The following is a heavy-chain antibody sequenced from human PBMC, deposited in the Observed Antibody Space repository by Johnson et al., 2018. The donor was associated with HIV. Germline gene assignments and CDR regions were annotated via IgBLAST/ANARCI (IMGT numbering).Heavy chain of an antibody. V-gene: IGHV3-23*03. CDR1: GFTFSSYA. CDR2: IYSGGNT. J-gene: IGHJ3*02. CDR3: AKDYQDYDLEKDAFDI. D-gene: IGHD4-17*01. Sequence: VQLVESGGGLVQPGGSLRLSCAASGFTFSSYAMSWVRQAPGKGLEWVSVIYSGGNTYYTDSVKGRFTISRDNSDNTMYLQMNSLRDEDTAVYYCAKDYQDYDLEKDAFDIWGRGTMVIVST.